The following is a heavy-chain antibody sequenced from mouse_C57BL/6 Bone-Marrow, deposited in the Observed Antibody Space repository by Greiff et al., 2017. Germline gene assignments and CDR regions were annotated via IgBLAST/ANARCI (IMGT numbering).Heavy chain of an antibody. D-gene: IGHD2-3*01. CDR3: ARHDGYYVENYFDY. J-gene: IGHJ2*01. Sequence: EVQRVEPGGGLVQPGESLKLSCESNEYEFPSHDMSWVRKTPEKRLELVAAINSDGGSTYYPDTMERRFIISRDNTKKTLYLQMSSLRSEDTALYYCARHDGYYVENYFDYWGQGTTLTVSS. CDR2: INSDGGST. CDR1: EYEFPSHD. V-gene: IGHV5-2*01.